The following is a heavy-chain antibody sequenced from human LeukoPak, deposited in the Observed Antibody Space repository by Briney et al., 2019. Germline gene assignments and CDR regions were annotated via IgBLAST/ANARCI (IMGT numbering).Heavy chain of an antibody. Sequence: XSXKGSXXSFXSYXXGWVRXMXGXXXXXXGIIYPGDSDTRYSPSFQGQVTISADKSISTAYLQWSSLKASDTAMYYCARQGLQSGTYPGYWGPGTLVTVSS. CDR1: XXSFXSYX. CDR3: ARQGLQSGTYPGY. D-gene: IGHD1-26*01. CDR2: IYPGDSDT. V-gene: IGHV5-51*01. J-gene: IGHJ4*02.